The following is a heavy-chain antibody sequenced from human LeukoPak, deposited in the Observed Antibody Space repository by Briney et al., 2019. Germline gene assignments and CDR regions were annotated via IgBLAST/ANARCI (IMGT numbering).Heavy chain of an antibody. CDR1: GFTFSSYN. D-gene: IGHD1-26*01. Sequence: GGSLRLSCATSGFTFSSYNMKWVRQAPGKGLEWVSSISTSSSYIYYADSVKGRFTISRDNAKNSLYLQMNSLRAEDTAVYYCARDFRGSYYMDVWGKGTTVTISS. V-gene: IGHV3-21*01. CDR3: ARDFRGSYYMDV. CDR2: ISTSSSYI. J-gene: IGHJ6*03.